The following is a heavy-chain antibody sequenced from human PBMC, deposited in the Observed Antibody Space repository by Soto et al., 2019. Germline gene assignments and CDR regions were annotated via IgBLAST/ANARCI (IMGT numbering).Heavy chain of an antibody. CDR2: ISYDGSNK. CDR1: GFTFSNYG. CDR3: ARDWVWFGAHPIDY. J-gene: IGHJ4*02. Sequence: SGGGVVQPGGSLRLSCAASGFTFSNYGMHWVRQAPGKGLEWVAVISYDGSNKYYADSVKGRFTISRDNSKNTLYLQMNSLTTEDTAVYYCARDWVWFGAHPIDYWGQGTLVTVSS. D-gene: IGHD3-10*01. V-gene: IGHV3-30*03.